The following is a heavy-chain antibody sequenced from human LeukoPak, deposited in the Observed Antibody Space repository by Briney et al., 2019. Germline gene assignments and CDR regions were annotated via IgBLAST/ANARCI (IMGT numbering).Heavy chain of an antibody. CDR1: GFTFSSYS. V-gene: IGHV3-21*01. J-gene: IGHJ4*02. D-gene: IGHD1-26*01. Sequence: PGGSLRLSCAASGFTFSSYSMNWVRQAPGKGLEWVSSISSSSSYIYYADSMKGRFTISRDNAKNSLSLQMNSLRAEDTAVYYCARDPERGSYFDYWGQGTPVTVSS. CDR2: ISSSSSYI. CDR3: ARDPERGSYFDY.